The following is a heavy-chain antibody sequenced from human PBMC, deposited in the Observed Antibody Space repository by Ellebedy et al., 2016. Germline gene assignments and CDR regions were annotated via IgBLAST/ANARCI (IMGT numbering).Heavy chain of an antibody. D-gene: IGHD2-21*01. CDR2: VWYDGSNQ. CDR3: ARDYGVIPDNYFDY. J-gene: IGHJ4*02. CDR1: GFTFSSYS. Sequence: GESLKISCAASGFTFSSYSMNWVRQAPGKGLEWVAVVWYDGSNQKYADSVKGRFTISRDNSKDTLYLQMNSLSVEDTAIYYCARDYGVIPDNYFDYWGQGTLVTVSS. V-gene: IGHV3-33*08.